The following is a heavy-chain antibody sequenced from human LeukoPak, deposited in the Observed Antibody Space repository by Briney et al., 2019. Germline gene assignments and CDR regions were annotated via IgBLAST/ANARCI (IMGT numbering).Heavy chain of an antibody. CDR2: IYTSGST. CDR1: GGSISSGSYY. D-gene: IGHD3-10*01. V-gene: IGHV4-61*02. J-gene: IGHJ5*02. Sequence: TLSLTCTVSGGSISSGSYYWSWIRQPAGKGLEWIGRIYTSGSTNYNPSLKSRVTISVDTSKNQFSLKLSSVTAADTAVYYCARGNVGGSGSYYRVFDPWGQGTLVTVSS. CDR3: ARGNVGGSGSYYRVFDP.